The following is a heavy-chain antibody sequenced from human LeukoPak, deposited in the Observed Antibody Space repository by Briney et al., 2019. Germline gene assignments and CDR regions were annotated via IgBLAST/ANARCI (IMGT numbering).Heavy chain of an antibody. CDR1: GFTFSSYS. CDR2: ISSGSSI. CDR3: AKASAMIVVVSKHFDY. D-gene: IGHD3-22*01. Sequence: GGSLRLSCAASGFTFSSYSMNWIRQAPGKGLEWVSHISSGSSIYYADSVKGRFTISRDNAKNSLYLQMNSLRAEDTAVYYCAKASAMIVVVSKHFDYWGQGTLVTVSS. V-gene: IGHV3-48*01. J-gene: IGHJ4*02.